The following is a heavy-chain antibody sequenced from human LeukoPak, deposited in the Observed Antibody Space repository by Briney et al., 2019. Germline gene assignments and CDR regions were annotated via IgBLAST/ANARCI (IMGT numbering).Heavy chain of an antibody. CDR2: ISWNSGTI. D-gene: IGHD6-19*01. CDR1: GFTFKNYA. Sequence: GGSLRLSCAGSGFTFKNYAMNWVRHPPGRGLEWVSGISWNSGTIDYADSVRGRFTISRDNAKNSLYLQMDSLRVEDTAFYYCAKDNRRHYTSGPNPDSLHWGQGALVTVSS. CDR3: AKDNRRHYTSGPNPDSLH. V-gene: IGHV3-9*01. J-gene: IGHJ4*02.